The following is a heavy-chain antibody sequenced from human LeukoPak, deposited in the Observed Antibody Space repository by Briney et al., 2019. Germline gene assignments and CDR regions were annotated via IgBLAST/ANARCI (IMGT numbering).Heavy chain of an antibody. CDR2: INHSGST. CDR3: EKDNQYVWGSYEDPFYYYYNGRDV. J-gene: IGHJ6*04. D-gene: IGHD3-16*01. CDR1: GGSFSGYY. Sequence: SETLSLTCAVYGGSFSGYYWSWIRQPPGKGLEWIGEINHSGSTNYNPSLKSRVTISVDTSKNQFSLKLSSVTAADTAVYYCEKDNQYVWGSYEDPFYYYYNGRDVGAKGPTAPVP. V-gene: IGHV4-34*01.